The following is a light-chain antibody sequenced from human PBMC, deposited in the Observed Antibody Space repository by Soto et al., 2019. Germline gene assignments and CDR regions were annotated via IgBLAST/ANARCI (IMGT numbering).Light chain of an antibody. J-gene: IGLJ1*01. V-gene: IGLV2-14*01. CDR1: SSDVGAYNY. Sequence: QSALTQPASVSGSPGQSITISCTGTSSDVGAYNYVSWYQQHPGKAPKLMICDVSNRPSGVSNRFSGSKSGNTASLTISGLQAEDEADYYCSSYTSTNTGVFGAGTKLTVL. CDR3: SSYTSTNTGV. CDR2: DVS.